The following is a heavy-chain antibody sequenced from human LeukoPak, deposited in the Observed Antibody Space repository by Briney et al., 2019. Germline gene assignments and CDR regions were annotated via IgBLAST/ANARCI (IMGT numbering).Heavy chain of an antibody. CDR2: IKRKTDGGTT. D-gene: IGHD3-10*01. CDR3: ITVSYYGSGSYIDY. Sequence: PGGSLRLSCAASGITFSNAWMSWVRQAPGKGLEWVGRIKRKTDGGTTEYAASVKGRFTISRDDSKNTLFLQMNSLKTEDTAVYYCITVSYYGSGSYIDYWGQGTLVTVCS. J-gene: IGHJ4*02. CDR1: GITFSNAW. V-gene: IGHV3-15*01.